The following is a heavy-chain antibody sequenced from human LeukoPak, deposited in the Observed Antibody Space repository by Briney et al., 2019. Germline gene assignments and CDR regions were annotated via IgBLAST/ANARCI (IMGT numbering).Heavy chain of an antibody. CDR2: ISSSSSTI. CDR3: AGERRGYYDSSGYYGPGYFDY. CDR1: GFTFSSYS. V-gene: IGHV3-48*04. J-gene: IGHJ4*02. Sequence: GGSLRLSCAASGFTFSSYSMNWVRQAPGKGLEWVSYISSSSSTIYYADSVKGRFTISRDNAKNSLYLQMNSLRAEDTAVYYCAGERRGYYDSSGYYGPGYFDYWGQGTLVTVSS. D-gene: IGHD3-22*01.